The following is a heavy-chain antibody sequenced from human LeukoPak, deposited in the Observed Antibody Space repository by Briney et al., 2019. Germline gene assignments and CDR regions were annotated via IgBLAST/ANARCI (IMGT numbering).Heavy chain of an antibody. CDR2: IYHSGST. Sequence: SETLSLTCAVSGYSISSGYYWGWIRQPPGKGLEWIGSIYHSGSTYYNPSLKSRVTISVDTSKNQFSLKLSSVTAADTAVYYCVRLPPLYSGGDYWGKGTPVTVSS. CDR1: GYSISSGYY. V-gene: IGHV4-38-2*01. D-gene: IGHD6-25*01. CDR3: VRLPPLYSGGDY. J-gene: IGHJ4*02.